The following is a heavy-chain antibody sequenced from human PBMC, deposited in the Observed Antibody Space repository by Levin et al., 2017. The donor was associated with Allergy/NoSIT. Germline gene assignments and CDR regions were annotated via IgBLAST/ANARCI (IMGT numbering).Heavy chain of an antibody. Sequence: GESLKISCAASGFTFSSYGMNWVRQAPGKGLEWVAFISDDGGNNYFLESVKGRFTISRDNSKNTLYLQMNSLRPDDTAVYYCAKQRIFGLGSHYGMDVWGQGTTVTVSS. CDR1: GFTFSSYG. CDR3: AKQRIFGLGSHYGMDV. V-gene: IGHV3-30*18. CDR2: ISDDGGNN. J-gene: IGHJ6*02. D-gene: IGHD3-10*01.